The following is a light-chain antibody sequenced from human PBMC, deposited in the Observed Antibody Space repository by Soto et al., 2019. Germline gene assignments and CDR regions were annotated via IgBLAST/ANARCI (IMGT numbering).Light chain of an antibody. J-gene: IGLJ1*01. CDR1: SSDVGVYHY. CDR3: SSYSSSTTLYV. CDR2: EVT. V-gene: IGLV2-14*01. Sequence: QSALTQPASVSGSPGQSITISCTGTSSDVGVYHYVSWYQQHPGKAPKLMIYEVTNRPSGVSNRFSGSKSGDTASLTISGLQAEDEDDYYCSSYSSSTTLYVFGTGTKVTVL.